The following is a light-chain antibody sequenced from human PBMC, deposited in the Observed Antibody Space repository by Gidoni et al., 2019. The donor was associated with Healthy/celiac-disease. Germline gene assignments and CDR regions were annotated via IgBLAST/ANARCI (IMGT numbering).Light chain of an antibody. Sequence: DIVVTPSPDSLAVSLGERATINCKSSQNLLYSSNDKNYLSWYQQKPGQPPKLLIYWASTRQSGVPDRFSGSGSGTDFTLTISSLQAEDVAVYYCQQYYSNPQTFGQGTKLEIK. CDR1: QNLLYSSNDKNY. J-gene: IGKJ2*01. CDR2: WAS. CDR3: QQYYSNPQT. V-gene: IGKV4-1*01.